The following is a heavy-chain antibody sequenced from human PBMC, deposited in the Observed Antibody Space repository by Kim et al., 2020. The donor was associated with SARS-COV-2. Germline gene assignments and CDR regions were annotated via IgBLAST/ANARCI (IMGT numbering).Heavy chain of an antibody. J-gene: IGHJ3*01. D-gene: IGHD3-9*01. Sequence: HNHPSLRSQVGLSVDTSKNQFSLKLSSVTAADTAKYYCARDAPVLRYFEAWGQGTMVTVSS. V-gene: IGHV4-30-2*04. CDR3: ARDAPVLRYFEA.